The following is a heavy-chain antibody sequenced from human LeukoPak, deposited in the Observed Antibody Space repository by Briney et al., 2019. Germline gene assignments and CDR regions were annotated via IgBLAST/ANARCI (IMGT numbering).Heavy chain of an antibody. Sequence: GGSLRLSCAASGFIFSNYAMAWARLTPGKGLEWVSAICGSGGTTYYTDSVKGRFTISRDSSTNTPYLQLSSLRAEDTAIYYCARGGSVFAYFFDYWGQGTLVTVSS. CDR3: ARGGSVFAYFFDY. J-gene: IGHJ4*02. V-gene: IGHV3-23*01. CDR2: ICGSGGTT. CDR1: GFIFSNYA. D-gene: IGHD3-10*01.